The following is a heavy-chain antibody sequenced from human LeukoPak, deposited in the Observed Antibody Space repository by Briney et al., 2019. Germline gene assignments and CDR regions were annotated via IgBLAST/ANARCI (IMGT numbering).Heavy chain of an antibody. J-gene: IGHJ6*03. V-gene: IGHV3-53*01. CDR3: ARDFEGVHRTTNSYTYYYMDV. Sequence: GGSLRLSCAASGFTVSDNYMTWVRQAPGKGLEWVSIIYGGSTYYADSVKGRFTISRDNSNNTVYLQMNSLRAEDTAVYYCARDFEGVHRTTNSYTYYYMDVWGKGTTVIVSS. D-gene: IGHD2/OR15-2a*01. CDR1: GFTVSDNY. CDR2: IYGGST.